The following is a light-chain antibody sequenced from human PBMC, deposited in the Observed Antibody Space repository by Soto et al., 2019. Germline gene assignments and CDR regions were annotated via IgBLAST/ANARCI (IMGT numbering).Light chain of an antibody. CDR3: QSYDSSLSAYV. J-gene: IGLJ1*01. CDR1: SSNTGAGYD. V-gene: IGLV1-40*01. Sequence: QSVLAQPPSVSGAPGQKVTISCTGSSSNTGAGYDLHWYQQLPGTAPKPLLYGNSNRPSGVPDRFSGSKSGTSASLAITGLQAEDEADYYCQSYDSSLSAYVFGTGTKVTVL. CDR2: GNS.